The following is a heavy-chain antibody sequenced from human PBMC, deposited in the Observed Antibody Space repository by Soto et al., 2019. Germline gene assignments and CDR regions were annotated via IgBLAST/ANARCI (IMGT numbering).Heavy chain of an antibody. Sequence: SVKVSCKTSGGTFSSYAISWVRQAPGQGLEWMGGIIPRFDTAKYAQKFQGRVTIIADGSTSTAYMELSSLRSEDTAVYYCARARGRNFESSGYNEYLDYWGQGTLGTVSS. CDR2: IIPRFDTA. D-gene: IGHD3-22*01. V-gene: IGHV1-69*13. CDR1: GGTFSSYA. CDR3: ARARGRNFESSGYNEYLDY. J-gene: IGHJ4*02.